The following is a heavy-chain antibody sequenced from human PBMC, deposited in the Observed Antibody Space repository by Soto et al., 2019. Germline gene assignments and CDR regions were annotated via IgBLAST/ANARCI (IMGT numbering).Heavy chain of an antibody. CDR3: ARREHYGYFF. CDR1: GGSISSSSYY. D-gene: IGHD5-18*01. Sequence: SETLSLTCTVSGGSISSSSYYWGWIRQPPGKGLEWIGSIYYSGSTYYNPSLKSRVTISVDTSKNQFSLKLSSVTAADTAVYYCARREHYGYFFWGQGTLVTVSS. V-gene: IGHV4-39*01. CDR2: IYYSGST. J-gene: IGHJ4*02.